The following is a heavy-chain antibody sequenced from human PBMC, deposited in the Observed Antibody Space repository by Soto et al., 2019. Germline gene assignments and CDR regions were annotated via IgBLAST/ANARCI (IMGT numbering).Heavy chain of an antibody. Sequence: LKISCKGSGYSFTSYWISWVRQMPGKGLEWMGRIDPSDSYTNYSPSFQGHVTISADKSISTAYLQWSSLKASDTAMYYCAILLSGLSDYGMDVWGQGTTVTVSS. J-gene: IGHJ6*02. V-gene: IGHV5-10-1*01. D-gene: IGHD3-16*02. CDR3: AILLSGLSDYGMDV. CDR1: GYSFTSYW. CDR2: IDPSDSYT.